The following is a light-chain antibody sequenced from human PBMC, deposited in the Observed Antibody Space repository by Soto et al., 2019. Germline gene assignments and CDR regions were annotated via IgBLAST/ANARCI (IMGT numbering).Light chain of an antibody. CDR2: DAS. CDR1: QTVGKY. V-gene: IGKV3-11*01. Sequence: DIVLTQSPATLSLSPGDRVTLSCRASQTVGKYLSWYQHSPGQGPRLLVDDASNRAPGVPARFSGSGSETDFTLTISSLGPEDFAVYYCQQRLHWPITFGQGTRLDIK. CDR3: QQRLHWPIT. J-gene: IGKJ5*01.